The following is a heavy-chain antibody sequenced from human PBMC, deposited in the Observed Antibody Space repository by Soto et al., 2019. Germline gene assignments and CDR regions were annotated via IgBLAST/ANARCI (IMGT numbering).Heavy chain of an antibody. Sequence: PSETLSLTCTVSGGSISSYYWSWIRQPPGKGLEWIGYIYYSGSTNYNPSLKSRVTISVDTSKNQFSLKLSSVTAADTAVYYCARERRGPTYYYYYYGMDVWGQGTTVTVS. CDR2: IYYSGST. J-gene: IGHJ6*02. V-gene: IGHV4-59*01. CDR3: ARERRGPTYYYYYYGMDV. CDR1: GGSISSYY. D-gene: IGHD1-26*01.